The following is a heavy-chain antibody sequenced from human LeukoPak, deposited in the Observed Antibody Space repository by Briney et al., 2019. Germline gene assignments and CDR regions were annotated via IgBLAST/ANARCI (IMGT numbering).Heavy chain of an antibody. CDR1: GFTFTSYN. J-gene: IGHJ6*04. V-gene: IGHV3-48*03. Sequence: GGSLRLSRAASGFTFTSYNVNWVRQAPGKGLEWVSYISSSGSTIYYADSVKGRFTISRDNAKNSLYLQMNSLRAEDTAVYYCAELGITMIGGVWGKGTTVTISS. CDR3: AELGITMIGGV. D-gene: IGHD3-10*02. CDR2: ISSSGSTI.